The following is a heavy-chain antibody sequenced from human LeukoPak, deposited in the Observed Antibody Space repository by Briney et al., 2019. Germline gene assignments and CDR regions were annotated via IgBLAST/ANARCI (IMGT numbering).Heavy chain of an antibody. Sequence: GGSLRLSCAASGFTVTSNHMNWVRQAPGKGLEWVSIIYTGGTTHYPDSLKGRITISRDDSGNTLYLQMNSLRAEDTAVYYCARDSSSHYFDYWGQGTLVTVSS. CDR2: IYTGGTT. J-gene: IGHJ4*02. D-gene: IGHD6-6*01. CDR3: ARDSSSHYFDY. V-gene: IGHV3-66*01. CDR1: GFTVTSNH.